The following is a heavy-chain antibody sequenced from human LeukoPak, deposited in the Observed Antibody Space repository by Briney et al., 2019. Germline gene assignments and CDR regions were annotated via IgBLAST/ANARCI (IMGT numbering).Heavy chain of an antibody. V-gene: IGHV4-59*01. CDR3: ARPKEYSSSQENYFDY. D-gene: IGHD6-13*01. J-gene: IGHJ4*02. CDR1: GGSISSYY. Sequence: SETLSLTCTVSGGSISSYYWSWIRQPPGKGLEWIGYIYYSGSTNYNPSLKSRVTISVDTSKNQFSLKLSSVTAADTAVYYCARPKEYSSSQENYFDYWGQGTLVTVSS. CDR2: IYYSGST.